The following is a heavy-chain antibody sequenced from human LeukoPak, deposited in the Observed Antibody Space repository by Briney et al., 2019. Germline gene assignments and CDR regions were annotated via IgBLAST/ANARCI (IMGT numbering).Heavy chain of an antibody. CDR1: GYTFTSYG. V-gene: IGHV1-18*01. CDR2: ISAYNGNT. Sequence: ASVKVSCKASGYTFTSYGISWVRQAPGQGLEWMGWISAYNGNTNYAQKLQGRVTMTTDTSTSTAYMELRSLGSDDTAVYYCAFHYYGSGSYYYYGMDVWGQGTTVTVSS. CDR3: AFHYYGSGSYYYYGMDV. D-gene: IGHD3-10*01. J-gene: IGHJ6*02.